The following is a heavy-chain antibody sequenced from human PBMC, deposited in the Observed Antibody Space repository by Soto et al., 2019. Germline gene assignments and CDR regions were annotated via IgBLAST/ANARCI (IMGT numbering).Heavy chain of an antibody. CDR2: TSGSGGST. J-gene: IGHJ4*02. CDR1: GFTFSSYA. D-gene: IGHD6-6*01. Sequence: EVQLLESGGGLVQPGGSLRLSCAASGFTFSSYAMSWVLQAPGKGLEWVSATSGSGGSTYYADSVKGRFTISRDNSKNTLYLQMNSLRAEDTAVYYCAKAEYSRSSRAFVYWGQGPLVTVSS. V-gene: IGHV3-23*01. CDR3: AKAEYSRSSRAFVY.